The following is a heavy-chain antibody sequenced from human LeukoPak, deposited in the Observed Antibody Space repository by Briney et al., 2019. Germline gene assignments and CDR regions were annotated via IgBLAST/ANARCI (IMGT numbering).Heavy chain of an antibody. J-gene: IGHJ4*02. CDR3: ARDYGDHGEYFDC. CDR2: ISRSSSSI. CDR1: GFTFSSYN. Sequence: PGRSLRLSCATSGFTFSSYNMNWVRQAPGKGLEWVSYISRSSSSIYYADSVKGRFTISRDNAKNSVYLQMNSLSDEDTAVYGCARDYGDHGEYFDCWGQGTLVTVSS. D-gene: IGHD4-17*01. V-gene: IGHV3-48*02.